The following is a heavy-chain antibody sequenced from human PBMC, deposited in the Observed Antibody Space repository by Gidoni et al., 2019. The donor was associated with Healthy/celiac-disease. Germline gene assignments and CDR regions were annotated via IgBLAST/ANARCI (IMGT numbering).Heavy chain of an antibody. CDR3: ARDRDFGGAFDI. Sequence: EVQLVESGGGWVQTGGSLRISCAASGVTFSSYWMSWVRQAPGKGLGWVANIKQDGSEKYYVDSVKGRFTISRDNAKNSLYLQMNSLRAEDTAVYYCARDRDFGGAFDIWGQGTMVTVSS. J-gene: IGHJ3*02. D-gene: IGHD3-10*01. CDR1: GVTFSSYW. V-gene: IGHV3-7*03. CDR2: IKQDGSEK.